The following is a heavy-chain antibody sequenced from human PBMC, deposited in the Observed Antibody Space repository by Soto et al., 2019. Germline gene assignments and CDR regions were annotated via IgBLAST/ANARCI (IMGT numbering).Heavy chain of an antibody. CDR2: INSDESST. D-gene: IGHD3-10*01. V-gene: IGHV3-74*01. J-gene: IGHJ4*02. CDR1: GFTITNYW. CDR3: ATWFSVIRGAKYYFDY. Sequence: EVQLVESGGGLVQPGGSLRLSCAASGFTITNYWMHWVHQAPGKGPVWVSRINSDESSTTYADSVKGRFTISRDNAKNTLYLQMNSLRAEDTAVYYCATWFSVIRGAKYYFDYWGRGTLVTVSP.